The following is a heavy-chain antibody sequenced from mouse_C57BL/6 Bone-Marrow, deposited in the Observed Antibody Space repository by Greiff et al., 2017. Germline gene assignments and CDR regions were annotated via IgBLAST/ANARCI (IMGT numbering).Heavy chain of an antibody. Sequence: VQLQQPGAELVKPGASVKVSCKASGYTFTSYWLHWVKQRPGQGLEWIGRIHPSDSDTNYNQTFKGKATLTVAKSSSTSYMQLSSLTSEDSAVYYCAIPPPEDYAMDYWGQGTSVTVSS. CDR2: IHPSDSDT. V-gene: IGHV1-74*01. J-gene: IGHJ4*01. CDR3: AIPPPEDYAMDY. CDR1: GYTFTSYW.